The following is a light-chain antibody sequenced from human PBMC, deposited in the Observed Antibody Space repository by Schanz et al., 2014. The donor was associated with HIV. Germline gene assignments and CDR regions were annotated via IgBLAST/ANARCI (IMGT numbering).Light chain of an antibody. J-gene: IGLJ2*01. CDR2: EVS. CDR1: SSDVGCYNR. V-gene: IGLV2-18*02. Sequence: QSALTQPPSVSGSPGQSVTISCTGTSSDVGCYNRVSWYQQPPGAAPKLMIYEVSNRPSGVPDRFSGSKSGNTASLTISGLQAEDEADYYCQSYDNRLSVVVFGGGTKLTVL. CDR3: QSYDNRLSVVV.